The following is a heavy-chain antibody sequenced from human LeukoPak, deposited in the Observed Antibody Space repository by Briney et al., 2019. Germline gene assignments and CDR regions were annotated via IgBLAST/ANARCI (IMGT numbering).Heavy chain of an antibody. J-gene: IGHJ5*02. CDR3: ARDGLDILTGYSYNWFDP. Sequence: SETLSLTCTVSGGSISSSTYYWGWIRQPPGKGLEWIGSIYYSGSTYYNPSLKSRVTISVDTSKNQFSLKLSSVTAADTAVYYCARDGLDILTGYSYNWFDPWGQGTLVTVSS. CDR1: GGSISSSTYY. V-gene: IGHV4-39*07. CDR2: IYYSGST. D-gene: IGHD3-9*01.